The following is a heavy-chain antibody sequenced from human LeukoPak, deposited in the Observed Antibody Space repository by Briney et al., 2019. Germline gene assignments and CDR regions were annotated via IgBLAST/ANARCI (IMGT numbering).Heavy chain of an antibody. D-gene: IGHD2-2*01. J-gene: IGHJ4*02. CDR2: IKQDGSEK. CDR1: GFTFSTYW. CDR3: ARDIVVVPAAHYFDY. Sequence: GGSLRLSCAASGFTFSTYWMSWVRQAPGKGLEWVANIKQDGSEKYYVDSVKGRFTISRDNAKNSLYLQMDTLRAEGTAVYYCARDIVVVPAAHYFDYWGQGTLVTVSS. V-gene: IGHV3-7*01.